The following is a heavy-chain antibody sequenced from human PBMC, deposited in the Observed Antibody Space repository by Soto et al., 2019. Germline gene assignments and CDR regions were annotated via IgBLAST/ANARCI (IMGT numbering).Heavy chain of an antibody. CDR2: IIPIFGTA. CDR1: GGTFSSYA. Sequence: SVKVSCKASGGTFSSYAISWVRQAPGQGLEWMGGIIPIFGTANYAQKFQGRVTITADESTSTAYMELSSLRSKDTAVYYCARDKRRLGLRGFDYWGQGNLVTVSS. D-gene: IGHD5-12*01. CDR3: ARDKRRLGLRGFDY. J-gene: IGHJ4*02. V-gene: IGHV1-69*13.